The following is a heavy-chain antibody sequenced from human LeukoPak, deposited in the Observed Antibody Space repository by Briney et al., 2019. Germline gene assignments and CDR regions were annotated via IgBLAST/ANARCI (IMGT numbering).Heavy chain of an antibody. CDR1: GGSFSGYY. J-gene: IGHJ3*02. CDR2: IYTSGST. Sequence: SETLSLTCAVYGGSFSGYYWSWIRQPAGKGLEWIGRIYTSGSTNYNPSLKSRVTMSVDTSKNQFSLKLSSVTAADTAVYYCARASIPRYDFWSGYTAFDIWGQGTMVTVSS. V-gene: IGHV4-59*10. D-gene: IGHD3-3*01. CDR3: ARASIPRYDFWSGYTAFDI.